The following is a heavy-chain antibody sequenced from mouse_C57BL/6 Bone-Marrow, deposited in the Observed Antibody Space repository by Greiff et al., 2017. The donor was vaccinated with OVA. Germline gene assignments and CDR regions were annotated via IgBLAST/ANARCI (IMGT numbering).Heavy chain of an antibody. V-gene: IGHV3-8*01. CDR1: GYSITSDY. Sequence: EVQLQQSGPGLAKPSQTLSLTCSVTGYSITSDYWNWIRQFPGNKLEYMGYISYSGSTYYNPSLKSRISITRDTSKNQYYLQLNSVTTEDTATYYCARWGGPYYFDYWGQGTTLTVSS. J-gene: IGHJ2*01. CDR2: ISYSGST. CDR3: ARWGGPYYFDY.